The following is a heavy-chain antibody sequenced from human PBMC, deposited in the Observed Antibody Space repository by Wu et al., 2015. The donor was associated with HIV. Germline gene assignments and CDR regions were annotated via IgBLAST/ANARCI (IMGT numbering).Heavy chain of an antibody. V-gene: IGHV1-69*12. J-gene: IGHJ4*02. CDR3: ARGSDSQQLAPENFDY. D-gene: IGHD6-13*01. CDR1: GGTFSSYA. CDR2: IIPIFGTA. Sequence: QVQLVQSGAEVKKPGSSVKVSCKASGGTFSSYAISWVRQAPGQGLEWMGGIIPIFGTANYAQKFQGRVTITADESTSTAYMELSSLRSEDTAVYYCARGSDSQQLAPENFDYWGQGTLVTVSS.